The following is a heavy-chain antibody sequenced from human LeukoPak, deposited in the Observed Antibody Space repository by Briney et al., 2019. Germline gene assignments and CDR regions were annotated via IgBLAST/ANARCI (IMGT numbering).Heavy chain of an antibody. CDR1: GYTFTTSA. CDR2: INTNTENP. Sequence: ASVKVSCKASGYTFTTSAMNWVRQAPGQGLEWMGWINTNTENPTYAQGFAGRFVFSLDTSVSTAYLQISSLKAEDTAIYYCARGSGSYSQSYFYYMDVWGKGTTVTVSS. D-gene: IGHD3-10*01. CDR3: ARGSGSYSQSYFYYMDV. J-gene: IGHJ6*03. V-gene: IGHV7-4-1*02.